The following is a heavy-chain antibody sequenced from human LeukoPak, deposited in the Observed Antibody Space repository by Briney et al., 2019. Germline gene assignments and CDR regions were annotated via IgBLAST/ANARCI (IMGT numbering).Heavy chain of an antibody. V-gene: IGHV4-59*01. CDR2: IYYSGST. CDR1: GGSISSYY. CDR3: ARLNYYDSSAYYDAFDI. D-gene: IGHD3-22*01. Sequence: PSETLSLTCTVSGGSISSYYWSWIRQPPGKGLEWMGYIYYSGSTNYNPSLKSRVTISVDTSKNQFSLRLSSVTAADTAVYYCARLNYYDSSAYYDAFDIWGQGTMVTVSS. J-gene: IGHJ3*02.